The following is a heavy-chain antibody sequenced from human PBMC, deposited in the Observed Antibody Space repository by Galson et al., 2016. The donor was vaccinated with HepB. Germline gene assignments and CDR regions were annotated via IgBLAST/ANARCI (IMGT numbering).Heavy chain of an antibody. V-gene: IGHV5-51*01. CDR3: ARHLGWRQPVDAFDI. D-gene: IGHD5-24*01. CDR1: SYSFSTYW. CDR2: IYPGDSDT. Sequence: QSGAEVKKPGESLTISCKGSSYSFSTYWIGWVRQMPGKGLEWMGIIYPGDSDTRYSPSFQGLVTFSADTSKHTAYLQWSTLRASDTAIYYCARHLGWRQPVDAFDIWGQGTLVTVSS. J-gene: IGHJ3*02.